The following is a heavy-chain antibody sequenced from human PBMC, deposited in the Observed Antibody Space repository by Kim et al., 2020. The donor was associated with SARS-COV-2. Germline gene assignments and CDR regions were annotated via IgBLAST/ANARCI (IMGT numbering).Heavy chain of an antibody. Sequence: STYYADSVKGRFTISRHNSKNTLYLQMNSLRAEDTAVYYCARVGDYVEFDYWGQGTLVTVSS. D-gene: IGHD4-17*01. J-gene: IGHJ4*02. CDR2: ST. V-gene: IGHV3-53*04. CDR3: ARVGDYVEFDY.